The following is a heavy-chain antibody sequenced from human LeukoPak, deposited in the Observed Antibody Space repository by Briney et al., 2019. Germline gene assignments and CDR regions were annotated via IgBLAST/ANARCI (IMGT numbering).Heavy chain of an antibody. CDR2: IYYSGST. CDR1: GGSISSSSYY. J-gene: IGHJ3*02. D-gene: IGHD6-19*01. Sequence: PSETLSLTCTVSGGSISSSSYYWGWIRQPPGKGLEWIGSIYYSGSTYYNPSLKSRVTISVDTSKNQFSLKLSSVTAADTAVYYCATPLVVAGEEHDAFDIWGQGTMVTVSS. V-gene: IGHV4-39*01. CDR3: ATPLVVAGEEHDAFDI.